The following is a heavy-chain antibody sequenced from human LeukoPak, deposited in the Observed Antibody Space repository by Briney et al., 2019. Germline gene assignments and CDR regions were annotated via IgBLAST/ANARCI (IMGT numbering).Heavy chain of an antibody. V-gene: IGHV3-23*01. CDR1: GFTVSSNY. J-gene: IGHJ4*02. CDR3: AYYYDSSGYPY. D-gene: IGHD3-22*01. Sequence: PGGSLRLSCAASGFTVSSNYMSWVRQAPGKGLEWVSAISGSGGSTYYADSVKGRFTISRDNSKNTLYLQMNSLRAEDTAVYYCAYYYDSSGYPYWGQGTLVTVSS. CDR2: ISGSGGST.